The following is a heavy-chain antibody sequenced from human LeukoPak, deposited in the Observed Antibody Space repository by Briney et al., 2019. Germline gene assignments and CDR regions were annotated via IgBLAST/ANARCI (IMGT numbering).Heavy chain of an antibody. D-gene: IGHD1-26*01. J-gene: IGHJ4*02. CDR2: VYSSGST. CDR3: ARDTLIVGATLYFDY. Sequence: PSETLSLTCTVSGGSISTYYWSWIRQPPGRGLEWIGSVYSSGSTNYNPSLKSRVTMSMDTSKNQFSVRLSSVTAADTAVYYCARDTLIVGATLYFDYWGQGTLVTVSS. V-gene: IGHV4-59*01. CDR1: GGSISTYY.